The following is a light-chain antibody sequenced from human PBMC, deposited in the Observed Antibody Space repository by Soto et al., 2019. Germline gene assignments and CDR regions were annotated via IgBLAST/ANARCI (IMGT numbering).Light chain of an antibody. V-gene: IGKV1-9*01. CDR1: QGISSY. J-gene: IGKJ4*01. CDR3: QQLNSYPLT. Sequence: DIQLTQSPSFLSASVGDRVTITCRASQGISSYLAWYQQKPGKAPKLLIYAASTLQSVVPSRFSGSGSGTEISLTISSLQPEDFPTYDCQQLNSYPLTCGGGTKVEIK. CDR2: AAS.